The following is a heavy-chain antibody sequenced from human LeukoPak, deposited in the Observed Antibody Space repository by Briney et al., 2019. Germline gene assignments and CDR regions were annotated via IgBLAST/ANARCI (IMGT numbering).Heavy chain of an antibody. CDR2: IGTAGDT. D-gene: IGHD6-13*01. J-gene: IGHJ4*02. CDR1: GFTFSSYD. CDR3: ARAPRGGSSWYGQSVYYFDY. Sequence: GGSLRLSCAASGFTFSSYDMHWVRQATGKGLEWVSAIGTAGDTHYPGSVKGRFTISRENAKNSLYLQMNSLRAGDTAVYYCARAPRGGSSWYGQSVYYFDYWGQGTLVTVSS. V-gene: IGHV3-13*01.